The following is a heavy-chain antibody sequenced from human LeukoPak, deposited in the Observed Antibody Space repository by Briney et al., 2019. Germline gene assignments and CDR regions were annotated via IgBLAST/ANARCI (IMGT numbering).Heavy chain of an antibody. CDR1: GGSFSGYY. CDR2: INHSGST. D-gene: IGHD2-21*02. V-gene: IGHV4-34*01. J-gene: IGHJ4*02. CDR3: ARVHCGGDCYSAYYFDY. Sequence: SETLSITCAVYGGSFSGYYWSWIRQPPGKGLEWIGEINHSGSTNYNPSLKSRVTISVDTSKNQFSLKLSSVTAADTAVYYCARVHCGGDCYSAYYFDYWGQGTLVTVSS.